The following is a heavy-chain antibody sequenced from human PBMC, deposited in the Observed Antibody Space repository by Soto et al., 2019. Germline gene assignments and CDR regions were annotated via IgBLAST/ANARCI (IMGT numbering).Heavy chain of an antibody. D-gene: IGHD6-19*01. CDR1: GGTFKNNG. CDR3: ARENGVAVATILYYFDY. CDR2: IIPVFDTT. V-gene: IGHV1-69*01. Sequence: QVHLVQSGAEVKKAGSSVKVSCKAPGGTFKNNGISWVRQAPGQGLEWMGGIIPVFDTTNYAQKFQGRLTITADDSTSTVYMELSRLRYDDTAVYYCARENGVAVATILYYFDYWGQGTLVTVSS. J-gene: IGHJ4*02.